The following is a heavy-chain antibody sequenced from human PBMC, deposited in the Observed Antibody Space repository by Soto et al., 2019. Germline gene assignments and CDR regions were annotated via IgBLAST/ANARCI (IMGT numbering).Heavy chain of an antibody. CDR3: SRRKRDYYYYGMDV. CDR1: GYTFTSYD. J-gene: IGHJ6*02. Sequence: QVQLVQSGAEVKKPGASVKVSCKASGYTFTSYDINWVRQAIGQGLEWMGWMNPNSGNTGYAQKFQGRVTMTRNTSISTAYMELSSLRSEDTAVYYCSRRKRDYYYYGMDVWGQGTTVTVSS. CDR2: MNPNSGNT. V-gene: IGHV1-8*01.